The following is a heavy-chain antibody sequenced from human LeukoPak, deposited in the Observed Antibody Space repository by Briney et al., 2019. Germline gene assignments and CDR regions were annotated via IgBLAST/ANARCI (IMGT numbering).Heavy chain of an antibody. Sequence: GGSLRLSCAASGFTFTTHTMGWVRQIPGKGLEWFSAINVNADSTYYADSVKGRFTISRDNSKNTLYLQMNSLTAEDTAVYYCAKGSSGGWPYYFDYWGQGTLVTVSS. CDR3: AKGSSGGWPYYFDY. CDR2: INVNADST. D-gene: IGHD6-19*01. V-gene: IGHV3-23*01. J-gene: IGHJ4*02. CDR1: GFTFTTHT.